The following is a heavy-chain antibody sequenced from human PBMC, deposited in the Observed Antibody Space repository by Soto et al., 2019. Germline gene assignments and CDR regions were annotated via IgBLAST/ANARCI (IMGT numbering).Heavy chain of an antibody. V-gene: IGHV4-34*01. CDR2: INHSGST. J-gene: IGHJ2*01. Sequence: QVQLQQWGAGLLKPSETLSLTCAVYGGSFSGYYWSWIRQPPGKGLEWIGEINHSGSTNYNPSLKSRVTISVDTSKNQFSLKLSSVTDADTAVYYCARGGRMGRGVNHWYFDLWGRGTLVTVSS. CDR1: GGSFSGYY. CDR3: ARGGRMGRGVNHWYFDL. D-gene: IGHD3-10*01.